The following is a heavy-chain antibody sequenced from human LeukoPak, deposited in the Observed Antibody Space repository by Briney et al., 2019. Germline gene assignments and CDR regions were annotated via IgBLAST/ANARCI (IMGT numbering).Heavy chain of an antibody. CDR2: IYYSGST. D-gene: IGHD1-1*01. Sequence: SETLSLTCTVSGGSISSSSYYWGWIRQPPGKGLEWIGSIYYSGSTYYNPSLKSRATISVDTSKNQFSLKLSSVTAADTAVYYCAPKNWNDGGWFDPWGQGTLVTVSS. CDR1: GGSISSSSYY. CDR3: APKNWNDGGWFDP. J-gene: IGHJ5*02. V-gene: IGHV4-39*07.